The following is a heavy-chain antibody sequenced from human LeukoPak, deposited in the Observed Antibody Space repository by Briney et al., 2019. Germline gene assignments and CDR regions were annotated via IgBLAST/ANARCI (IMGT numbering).Heavy chain of an antibody. V-gene: IGHV6-1*01. Sequence: SQTLSLTCAISGDSVSSNSAAWNWIRQSPSRGLEWLGRTYYRSKWYNDYAVSVKSRITINPDTSKNQFSLQLNSVTPEDTAVYYCARRRCSGGSCYLNYYGMDVWGQGTTVTVSS. CDR3: ARRRCSGGSCYLNYYGMDV. CDR2: TYYRSKWYN. J-gene: IGHJ6*02. CDR1: GDSVSSNSAA. D-gene: IGHD2-15*01.